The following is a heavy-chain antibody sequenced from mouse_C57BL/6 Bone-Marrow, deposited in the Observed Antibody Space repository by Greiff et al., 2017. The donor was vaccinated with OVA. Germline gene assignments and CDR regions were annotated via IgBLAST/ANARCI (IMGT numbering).Heavy chain of an antibody. Sequence: VQLQQSGPVLVKPGASVKMSCKASGYTFTDYYMNWVKQSHGKSLEWIGVINPYNGGTSYNQKFKGKATLTVDKSSSTAYMELNSLTSEDSAVYYCARVVVATGMDYWGQGTSVTVSS. CDR1: GYTFTDYY. V-gene: IGHV1-19*01. J-gene: IGHJ4*01. D-gene: IGHD1-1*01. CDR3: ARVVVATGMDY. CDR2: INPYNGGT.